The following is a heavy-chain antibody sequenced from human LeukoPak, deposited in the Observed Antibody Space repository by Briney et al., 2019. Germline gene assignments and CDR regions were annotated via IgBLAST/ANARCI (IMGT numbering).Heavy chain of an antibody. J-gene: IGHJ4*02. CDR3: ARDVDTAMVPYFDY. CDR2: IYHSGST. Sequence: SETLSLTCAVSGYSISSGYYWGWIPQPPGKGLEWIGSIYHSGSTYYNPSLKSRVTISVDTSKNQFSLKLSSVTAADTAVYYCARDVDTAMVPYFDYWGQGTLVTVSS. V-gene: IGHV4-38-2*02. D-gene: IGHD5-18*01. CDR1: GYSISSGYY.